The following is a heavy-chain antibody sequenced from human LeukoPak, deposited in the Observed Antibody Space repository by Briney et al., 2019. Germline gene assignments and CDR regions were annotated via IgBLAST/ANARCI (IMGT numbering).Heavy chain of an antibody. D-gene: IGHD3-10*01. CDR2: ITINIDRT. V-gene: IGHV3-64D*06. Sequence: GGSLRLSSSASGFTFINYAMHWVRQAPGRGVEYVSAITINIDRTFYADSVQGRFTISRDNSANTLYLQMNSLRPEDTAVYYCVKPARGSGIQNGFDYWGQGTMVTVSS. J-gene: IGHJ4*02. CDR3: VKPARGSGIQNGFDY. CDR1: GFTFINYA.